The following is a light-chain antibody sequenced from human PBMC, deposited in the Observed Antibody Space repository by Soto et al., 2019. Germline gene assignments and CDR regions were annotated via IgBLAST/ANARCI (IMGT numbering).Light chain of an antibody. CDR3: QQNYSPPLS. V-gene: IGKV1-39*01. CDR1: QSISSY. CDR2: SAS. J-gene: IGKJ4*01. Sequence: DLQMTQSPSSLYASVGDRVTITCRASQSISSYLSWFQQKPGEAPRLLIYSASSLPSGVPSRFIGSGSGTDFTLTISSLQPEDFATYYCQQNYSPPLSFGGGTKVEIK.